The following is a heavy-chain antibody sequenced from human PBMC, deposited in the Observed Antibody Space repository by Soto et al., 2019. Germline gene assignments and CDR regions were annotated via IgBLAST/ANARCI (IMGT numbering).Heavy chain of an antibody. J-gene: IGHJ4*02. CDR2: ISSSSSTI. CDR1: GFTFSSYS. Sequence: GGSLRLSCAASGFTFSSYSMNWVRQAPGKGLEWVSYISSSSSTIYYADSVKGRFTISRDNAKNSLYLQMNSLRAEDTAVYYCARDSSPQFRPIWFGEFRPVWGQGTLVTVSS. CDR3: ARDSSPQFRPIWFGEFRPV. D-gene: IGHD3-10*01. V-gene: IGHV3-48*01.